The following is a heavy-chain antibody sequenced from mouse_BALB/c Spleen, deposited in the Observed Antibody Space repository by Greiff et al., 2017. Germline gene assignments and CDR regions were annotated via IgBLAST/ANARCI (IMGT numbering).Heavy chain of an antibody. J-gene: IGHJ4*01. CDR1: GYSITSDYA. V-gene: IGHV3-2*02. D-gene: IGHD2-1*01. CDR2: ISYSGST. Sequence: EVKLLESGPGLVKPSQSLSLTCTVTGYSITSDYAWHWIRQFPGNKLEWMGYISYSGSTSYNPSLKSRISITRDTSKNQFFLQLNSVTTEDTATYYCASGGNSLMLWGQGTSVTVSS. CDR3: ASGGNSLML.